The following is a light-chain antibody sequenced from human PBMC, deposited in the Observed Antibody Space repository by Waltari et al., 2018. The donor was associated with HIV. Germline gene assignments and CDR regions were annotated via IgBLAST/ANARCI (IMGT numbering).Light chain of an antibody. Sequence: QSALTPPPSVSGAPGHRVTISSPGPRSTNFRTTSDLPWYQHVPGPRPRPLISTNTNRPSGVPDRFSASKSGTSASLAILGLQAEDEADYYCQSFDRLSALQIFGGGTRLTVL. CDR2: TNT. J-gene: IGLJ2*01. V-gene: IGLV1-40*01. CDR3: QSFDRLSALQI. CDR1: RSTNFRTTSD.